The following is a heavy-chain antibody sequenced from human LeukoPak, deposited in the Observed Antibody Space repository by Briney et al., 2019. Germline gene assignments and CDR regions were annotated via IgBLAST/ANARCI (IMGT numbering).Heavy chain of an antibody. Sequence: PGGSLRLSCAASGFTFSSYEMNWVRHAPGKGLEWVSDISSSGTTIHYADSVKGRFTISRDNAKNSLYLQMSSLRAEDTAVYYCARGLDDGYSYGLDYWGQGTLVTVSS. CDR3: ARGLDDGYSYGLDY. CDR1: GFTFSSYE. J-gene: IGHJ4*02. CDR2: ISSSGTTI. V-gene: IGHV3-48*03. D-gene: IGHD5-18*01.